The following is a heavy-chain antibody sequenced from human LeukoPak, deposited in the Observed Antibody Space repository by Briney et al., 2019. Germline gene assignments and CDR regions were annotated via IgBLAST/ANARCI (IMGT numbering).Heavy chain of an antibody. Sequence: ASVKVSCKASGYTFTSYGISWVRQAPGQGLEWMGRISTYNGNTNYAQKLQGRVTTTTNTSTSTAYMEVRSLRSDDTAVYYRARDSFSQEYSSSPGAFDIWGQGTMVTVSS. D-gene: IGHD6-6*01. J-gene: IGHJ3*02. V-gene: IGHV1-18*01. CDR3: ARDSFSQEYSSSPGAFDI. CDR1: GYTFTSYG. CDR2: ISTYNGNT.